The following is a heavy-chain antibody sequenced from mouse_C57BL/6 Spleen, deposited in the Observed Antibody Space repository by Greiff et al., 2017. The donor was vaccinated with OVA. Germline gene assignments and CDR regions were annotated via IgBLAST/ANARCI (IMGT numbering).Heavy chain of an antibody. CDR3: ARSRLTGPYFDY. J-gene: IGHJ2*01. Sequence: VQLQQPGAELVKPGASVKLSCKASGYTFTSYWMQWVKQRSGQGLEWIGEIDPSDSYTNYNQKFKGKATLTVDTSSSTAYMQLSSLTSEDSAVYYCARSRLTGPYFDYWGQGTTLTVSS. V-gene: IGHV1-50*01. D-gene: IGHD4-1*01. CDR1: GYTFTSYW. CDR2: IDPSDSYT.